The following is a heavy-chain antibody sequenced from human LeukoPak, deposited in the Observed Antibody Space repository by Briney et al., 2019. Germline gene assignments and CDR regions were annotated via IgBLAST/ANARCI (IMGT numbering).Heavy chain of an antibody. CDR1: GFTFSTYS. Sequence: GGSLRLSCAVSGFTFSTYSMNWVRQAPGKGLEWVSYISSSSSTIYYADSVKGRFAIFRDNAKNSLYLQMNSLRDEDTAVYYCARGYYGMDVWGQGTTVTVSS. CDR3: ARGYYGMDV. CDR2: ISSSSSTI. V-gene: IGHV3-48*02. J-gene: IGHJ6*02.